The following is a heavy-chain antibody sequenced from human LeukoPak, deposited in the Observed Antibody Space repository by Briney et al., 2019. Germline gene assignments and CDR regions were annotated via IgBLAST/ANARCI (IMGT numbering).Heavy chain of an antibody. Sequence: GRSLGLSCTTSGFTFSSYAMHWVRQAPGKGLEWVAVISYDGSNKYYADSVKGRFTISRDNSKNTLYLQMNSLRAEDTAVYYCARDRSSGWYVFDYWGQGTLVTVSS. J-gene: IGHJ4*02. D-gene: IGHD6-19*01. CDR2: ISYDGSNK. V-gene: IGHV3-30-3*01. CDR3: ARDRSSGWYVFDY. CDR1: GFTFSSYA.